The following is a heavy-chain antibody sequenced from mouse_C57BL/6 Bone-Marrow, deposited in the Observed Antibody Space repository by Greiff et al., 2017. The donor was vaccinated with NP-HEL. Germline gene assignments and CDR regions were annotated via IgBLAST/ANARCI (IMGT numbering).Heavy chain of an antibody. Sequence: VQLVESGPGLVQPSQSLSITCTVSGFSLTSYGVHWVRQSPGKGLEWLGVIWRGGSTDYNAAFMSRLSITKDNSKSQVFFKMSSLQADDNDRYYYAKYYGSSRWYFDVWGKGTTVTVSS. D-gene: IGHD1-1*01. CDR1: GFSLTSYG. V-gene: IGHV2-5*01. CDR2: IWRGGST. J-gene: IGHJ1*03. CDR3: AKYYGSSRWYFDV.